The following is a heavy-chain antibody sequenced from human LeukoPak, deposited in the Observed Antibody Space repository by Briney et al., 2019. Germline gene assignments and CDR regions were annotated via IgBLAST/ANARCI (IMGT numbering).Heavy chain of an antibody. V-gene: IGHV3-23*01. CDR2: ISGSGGST. Sequence: GGSLRLSCAASGFTFSSYAMSWVRQAPGKGLEWVSAISGSGGSTYYADSVKGRFTISRDNSKNTLYLQMNSLRAEDTAVYHCAKAVKGYYYHYMDVWGKGTTVTVSS. CDR1: GFTFSSYA. CDR3: AKAVKGYYYHYMDV. J-gene: IGHJ6*03.